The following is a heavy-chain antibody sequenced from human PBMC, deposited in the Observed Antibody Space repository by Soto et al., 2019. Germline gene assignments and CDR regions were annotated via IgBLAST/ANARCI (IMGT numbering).Heavy chain of an antibody. CDR1: GFTFTTYA. D-gene: IGHD3-16*02. CDR3: ARRSYGAFDI. V-gene: IGHV3-23*01. CDR2: ISNSVGAT. J-gene: IGHJ3*02. Sequence: EVQLLESGGGLVQPGGFLRLSCAASGFTFTTYAMNWVRQAPGKGLEWVSLISNSVGATYYADSVKGRFTISRDTSKNTLSLQMNSLRAEDTAMYYCARRSYGAFDIWGQGTMVTVSS.